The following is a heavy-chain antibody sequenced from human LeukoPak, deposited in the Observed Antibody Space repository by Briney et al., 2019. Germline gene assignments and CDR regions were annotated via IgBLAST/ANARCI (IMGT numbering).Heavy chain of an antibody. CDR1: GITFSNYN. D-gene: IGHD1-26*01. CDR3: AKDLRYSGSYRSGNY. J-gene: IGHJ4*02. CDR2: ISGSGTST. Sequence: GGSLRLSCAAPGITFSNYNMNWVRQAPGKGLEWVSAISGSGTSTYYADSVKGRFTISRDNSKNTVYLQMNSLRAEDTAVYYCAKDLRYSGSYRSGNYWGQGTLVTVSS. V-gene: IGHV3-23*01.